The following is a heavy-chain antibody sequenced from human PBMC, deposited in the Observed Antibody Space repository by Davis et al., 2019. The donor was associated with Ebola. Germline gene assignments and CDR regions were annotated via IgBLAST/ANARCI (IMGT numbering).Heavy chain of an antibody. J-gene: IGHJ4*02. V-gene: IGHV1-2*04. D-gene: IGHD1-26*01. CDR2: INPNSGGT. CDR3: ARDGTTIVGATKFDY. CDR1: GYTFTGYY. Sequence: ASVKVSCKASGYTFTGYYMHWVRQAPGQGLEWMGWINPNSGGTNYAQKFQGWVTMTRDTSTSTAYMELSSLRSEDTAVYYCARDGTTIVGATKFDYWGQGTLVTVSS.